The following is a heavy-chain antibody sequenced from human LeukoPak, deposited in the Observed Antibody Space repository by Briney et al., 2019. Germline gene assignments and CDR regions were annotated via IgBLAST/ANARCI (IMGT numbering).Heavy chain of an antibody. CDR1: GYTFTTYG. CDR2: ISVYNGNT. Sequence: ASVTVSCKASGYTFTTYGISCVRQAPGQGLEWMGWISVYNGNTNYAQKFKGRGTITTDTSTSTAYMELRSLRSDDTAVYYCARDRRPGIAAAGTGGAFDLWGQGTMVTVSS. D-gene: IGHD6-13*01. J-gene: IGHJ3*01. CDR3: ARDRRPGIAAAGTGGAFDL. V-gene: IGHV1-18*01.